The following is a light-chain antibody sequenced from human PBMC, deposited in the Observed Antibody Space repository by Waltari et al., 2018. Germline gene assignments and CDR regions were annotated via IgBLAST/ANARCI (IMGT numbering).Light chain of an antibody. Sequence: QSALTQPRSVSGSPGQSVTISCTGTSSDVGGYNYVSWYQQHPGKATKLMIYEVSKRPSVAPDRFSGSRSGNTASLTIAGLQAEDEADYYCCSYAGSYTLVFGGGTKLTVL. V-gene: IGLV2-11*01. CDR2: EVS. CDR3: CSYAGSYTLV. J-gene: IGLJ2*01. CDR1: SSDVGGYNY.